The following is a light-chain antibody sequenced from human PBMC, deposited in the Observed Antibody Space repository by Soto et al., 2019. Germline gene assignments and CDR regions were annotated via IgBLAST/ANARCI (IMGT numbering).Light chain of an antibody. V-gene: IGLV2-14*01. CDR1: SSDIGGYNF. J-gene: IGLJ1*01. CDR2: EVT. CDR3: SSYTTRSTRV. Sequence: QSALTQPASVSGSPGQSITISCTGTSSDIGGYNFVSWYQQHPGKAPKLMIYEVTNRPSGVSNLFSGSKSGNTASLTISGLPTEDEADYYCSSYTTRSTRVFGTGTKLTVL.